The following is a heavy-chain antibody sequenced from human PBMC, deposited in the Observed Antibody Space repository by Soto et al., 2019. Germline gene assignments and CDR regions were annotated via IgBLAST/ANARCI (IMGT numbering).Heavy chain of an antibody. Sequence: EVQLVETGGGLIQPGGSLRLSCAVSGFTVRSNYMSWVSQAPGKGLEWVSIIYSSGNTYYADSVKGRFTMSRDTSNNTVFLQMSSLRAEDTAVYYCARVSSPFGYWGQGTLVTVSS. V-gene: IGHV3-53*02. D-gene: IGHD3-16*01. CDR1: GFTVRSNY. CDR3: ARVSSPFGY. J-gene: IGHJ4*02. CDR2: IYSSGNT.